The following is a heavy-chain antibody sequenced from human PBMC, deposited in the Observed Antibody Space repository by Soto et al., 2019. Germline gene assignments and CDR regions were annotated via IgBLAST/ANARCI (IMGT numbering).Heavy chain of an antibody. D-gene: IGHD4-4*01. Sequence: QVQLVESGGGVVQPGRSLRLSCVASGFSFRNSAMHWVRQAPGKGLEWVAMISFDGYNKYHAESVRGRFTISRDNPKSTRYLQMNSLRAEDTAVYFCARDVSPHSNPSWLDPWGQGTLVTVSS. CDR3: ARDVSPHSNPSWLDP. V-gene: IGHV3-30-3*01. CDR2: ISFDGYNK. J-gene: IGHJ5*02. CDR1: GFSFRNSA.